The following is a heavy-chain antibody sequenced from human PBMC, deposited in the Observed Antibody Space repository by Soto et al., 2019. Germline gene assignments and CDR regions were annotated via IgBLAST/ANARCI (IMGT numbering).Heavy chain of an antibody. Sequence: EVQLVESGGGLVQPGGSLRLSCAASGFTFSSYWMTWVRQAPGKGLEWVANIKEDGSDKDYVDSVKGRFTISRDNAKNSLYRQMSSLRAEDTAVYYCARDVRDLWSGYYASFFDYWGQGSLVTVSS. CDR2: IKEDGSDK. CDR1: GFTFSSYW. D-gene: IGHD3-3*01. J-gene: IGHJ4*02. CDR3: ARDVRDLWSGYYASFFDY. V-gene: IGHV3-7*01.